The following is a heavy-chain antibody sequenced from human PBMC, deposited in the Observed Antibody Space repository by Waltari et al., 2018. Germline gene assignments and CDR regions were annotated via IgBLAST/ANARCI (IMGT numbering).Heavy chain of an antibody. V-gene: IGHV1-2*02. CDR1: GYTFTGHY. J-gene: IGHJ4*02. CDR3: ARESPLGIEGLH. Sequence: QVQLVQSGAEVKKPGASVKVSCKASGYTFTGHYMHWVPQAPGQGFEWMRWIKPNSGGTNYAQKFQGRVTMTRDTSSSTAYMELSRLISDDTAVYYCARESPLGIEGLHWGQGTLVTVSS. D-gene: IGHD7-27*01. CDR2: IKPNSGGT.